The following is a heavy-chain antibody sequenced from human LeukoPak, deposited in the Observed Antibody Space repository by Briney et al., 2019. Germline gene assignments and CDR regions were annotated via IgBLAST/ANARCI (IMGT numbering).Heavy chain of an antibody. J-gene: IGHJ5*02. Sequence: PGGSLRLSCAASGFTFSSYWMSWVRQAPGKGLEWVANIKQDGSEKYYVDSVKGRFTISRDNAKNSLYLQMHSLRAEDTAVYYCARGGCSSTSCYVNWFDPWGQGTLVTVSS. D-gene: IGHD2-2*01. CDR2: IKQDGSEK. CDR3: ARGGCSSTSCYVNWFDP. V-gene: IGHV3-7*03. CDR1: GFTFSSYW.